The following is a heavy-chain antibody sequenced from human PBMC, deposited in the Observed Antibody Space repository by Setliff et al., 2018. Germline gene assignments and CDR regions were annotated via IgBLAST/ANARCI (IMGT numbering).Heavy chain of an antibody. V-gene: IGHV4-34*01. Sequence: PSETLSLTCAVYGGSFSDYYWSWIRQSPGKGLEWIGEINHSGSTNYNPSLKTRVTISVDTSKNQFSLTLSSVTAADTAVYYCARGGYNSRSGYSAYYYDYWGQGALVTVSS. CDR2: INHSGST. CDR3: ARGGYNSRSGYSAYYYDY. CDR1: GGSFSDYY. J-gene: IGHJ4*02. D-gene: IGHD3-3*01.